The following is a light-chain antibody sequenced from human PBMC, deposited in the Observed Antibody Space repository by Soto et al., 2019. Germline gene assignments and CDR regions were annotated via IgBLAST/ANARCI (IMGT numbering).Light chain of an antibody. J-gene: IGKJ1*01. CDR3: QHYNNWPPWT. CDR2: RAS. CDR1: QSVSSN. Sequence: EIVMTQSPATLSVSPGERATLSCRASQSVSSNLAWYQQKPGQAPRLLIYRASTRATVIPLRFSGSGSGTDFTLTISSLQSEDFAVYYCQHYNNWPPWTFGQGTKVQIK. V-gene: IGKV3-15*01.